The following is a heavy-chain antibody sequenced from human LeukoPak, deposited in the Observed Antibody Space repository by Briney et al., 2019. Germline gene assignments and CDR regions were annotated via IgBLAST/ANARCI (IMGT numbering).Heavy chain of an antibody. V-gene: IGHV3-7*01. Sequence: AGGSLRLSCAASGFTLSIDWMSWVRQAPGKGLEWVADIKQDGGAQHYADSVKGRFTISRDNAKNSLYLKMNSLRVEDTAVYYFATDNHGWGGHDTSGEGAPVTVSS. CDR2: IKQDGGAQ. J-gene: IGHJ5*02. D-gene: IGHD3-10*01. CDR1: GFTLSIDW. CDR3: ATDNHGWGGHDT.